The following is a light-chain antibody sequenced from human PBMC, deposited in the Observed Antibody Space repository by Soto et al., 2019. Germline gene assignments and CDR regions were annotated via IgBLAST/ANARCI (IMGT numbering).Light chain of an antibody. CDR2: GAS. Sequence: EIVLTQSPGTLSLSPGERATLSCRASQSVSSSYLAWYQQKPGQAPRLLIYGASSRATGIPDRLSGSGSGTDFTLTISRLDPEDFAVYYCQQYGSSSYTFGQGTKLEIK. V-gene: IGKV3-20*01. CDR3: QQYGSSSYT. J-gene: IGKJ2*01. CDR1: QSVSSSY.